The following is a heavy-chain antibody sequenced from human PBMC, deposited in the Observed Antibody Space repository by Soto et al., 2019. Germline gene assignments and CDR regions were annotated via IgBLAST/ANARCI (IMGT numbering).Heavy chain of an antibody. V-gene: IGHV4-30-4*01. CDR2: IFYTGST. CDR1: GGTINSGGYF. Sequence: SETLSLTCSVSGGTINSGGYFWSWIRQPPGKGLEWIGSIFYTGSTYYSPSLKSRASMSMATSKNLFSLRLRYLTAADTAVYFCVRVKATLYRDYYFDYWGKGTLITASS. CDR3: VRVKATLYRDYYFDY. D-gene: IGHD2-15*01. J-gene: IGHJ4*02.